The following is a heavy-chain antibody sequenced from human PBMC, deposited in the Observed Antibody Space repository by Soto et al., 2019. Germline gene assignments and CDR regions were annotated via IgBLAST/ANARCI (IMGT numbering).Heavy chain of an antibody. CDR3: VQGRPLWLIDY. Sequence: GGSLRLSCLASGFTFSSCAMHWVRQAPGKGLEYVSVIGSTGETTFYADSMKGRFTISRDNSKNTVYLQMSSLRAEDTAMYYCVQGRPLWLIDYWGQGTLVTVSS. J-gene: IGHJ4*02. D-gene: IGHD3-10*01. V-gene: IGHV3-64D*06. CDR1: GFTFSSCA. CDR2: IGSTGETT.